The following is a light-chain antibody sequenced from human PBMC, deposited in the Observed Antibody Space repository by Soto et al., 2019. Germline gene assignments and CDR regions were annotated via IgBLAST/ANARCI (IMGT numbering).Light chain of an antibody. CDR2: GAS. Sequence: EIVMTQSPATLSVSPGERATLSCRASQSVSSNLAWYQQKPGQAPRVLIYGASTRATGIPARFSCSGSGTEFPLTISSLQSEDFAVYYCQQYNNWPLAFGPGTKVEIK. CDR1: QSVSSN. CDR3: QQYNNWPLA. V-gene: IGKV3-15*01. J-gene: IGKJ1*01.